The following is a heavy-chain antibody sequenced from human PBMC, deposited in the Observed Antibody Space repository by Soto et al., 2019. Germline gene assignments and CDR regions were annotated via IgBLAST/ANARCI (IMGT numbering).Heavy chain of an antibody. D-gene: IGHD6-6*01. V-gene: IGHV1-3*01. CDR1: GYTFTSYA. J-gene: IGHJ6*02. CDR3: AGAGASRSSSFSYYYGMDV. CDR2: INAGNGNT. Sequence: ASVKVSCKASGYTFTSYAMHWVRQAPGQRLEWMGWINAGNGNTKYSQKFQGRVTITRETSASTAYMELSSLRSEDTAVYYCAGAGASRSSSFSYYYGMDVWGQGTTVTVSS.